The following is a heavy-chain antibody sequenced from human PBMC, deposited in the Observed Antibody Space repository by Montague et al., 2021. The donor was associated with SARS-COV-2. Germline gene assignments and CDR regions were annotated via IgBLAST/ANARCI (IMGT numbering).Heavy chain of an antibody. CDR2: TYYRSKWYY. CDR1: GDSVSSNTAA. D-gene: IGHD6-13*01. CDR3: ARDPRYSLSWSFDY. J-gene: IGHJ4*02. V-gene: IGHV6-1*01. Sequence: CAISGDSVSSNTAAWNWIRQSPSRDLEWLGRTYYRSKWYYDYAVSVKSRMTISLDTSKNQFSLQLSSVTPEDRAVYYCARDPRYSLSWSFDYWGQGTLVTVSS.